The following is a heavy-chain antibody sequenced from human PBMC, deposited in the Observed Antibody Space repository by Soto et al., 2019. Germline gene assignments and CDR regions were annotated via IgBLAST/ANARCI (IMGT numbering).Heavy chain of an antibody. J-gene: IGHJ4*02. Sequence: QVQLQESGPGLVKSSQTLSLTCTVSGGSINSGGYYWNWIRQHPGKGLEWIGYIYYSGSTYYNPSLNRRITISIDTSKNHFFLKLSSVTAADTAVYYCARFVGGYSDYAWGQGTLVTVSS. D-gene: IGHD4-17*01. V-gene: IGHV4-31*03. CDR3: ARFVGGYSDYA. CDR1: GGSINSGGYY. CDR2: IYYSGST.